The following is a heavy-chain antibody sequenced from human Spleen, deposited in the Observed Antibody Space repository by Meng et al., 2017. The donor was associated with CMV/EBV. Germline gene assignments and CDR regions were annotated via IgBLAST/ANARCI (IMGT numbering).Heavy chain of an antibody. CDR1: RFTFSSYA. CDR2: ISYDGTNK. V-gene: IGHV3-30-3*01. CDR3: ARGGLPYSGGDCYSDY. D-gene: IGHD2-21*02. J-gene: IGHJ4*02. Sequence: SRFTFSSYAMHWVRQAPGKGLEWVAVISYDGTNKFYADSVKGRFTISRDNSKNTLYLQMNSLRTEDTAVYYCARGGLPYSGGDCYSDYWGQGTLVTVSS.